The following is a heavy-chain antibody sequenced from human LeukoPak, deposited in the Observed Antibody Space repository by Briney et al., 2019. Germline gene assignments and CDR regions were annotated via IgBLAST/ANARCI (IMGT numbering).Heavy chain of an antibody. V-gene: IGHV3-30*02. D-gene: IGHD6-19*01. CDR3: AKLAHGWYDFTYFDY. CDR2: IRHDGSNK. Sequence: GGSLRLSCAASGFTFSSYGMHWVRQAPGKGLEWVAFIRHDGSNKYYADSVKGRFTISRDNSKNTLYLEMNSLRAEDTAIYYCAKLAHGWYDFTYFDYWGQGTLVTVSS. CDR1: GFTFSSYG. J-gene: IGHJ4*02.